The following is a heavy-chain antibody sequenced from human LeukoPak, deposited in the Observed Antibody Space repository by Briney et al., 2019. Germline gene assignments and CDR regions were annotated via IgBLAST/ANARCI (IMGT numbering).Heavy chain of an antibody. CDR1: GFTFSSYA. V-gene: IGHV3-30*04. J-gene: IGHJ3*02. D-gene: IGHD3-10*01. CDR3: ARSYRRGAITMLRGVANRGAFDI. CDR2: ISYDGSNQ. Sequence: PGGSLRLSCAASGFTFSSYAMHWVRQAPGKGLEWVALISYDGSNQYYADSVKGRFTISRDNSKNTLYLQMSSLRAEDTAVYYCARSYRRGAITMLRGVANRGAFDIWGQGTMVTVSS.